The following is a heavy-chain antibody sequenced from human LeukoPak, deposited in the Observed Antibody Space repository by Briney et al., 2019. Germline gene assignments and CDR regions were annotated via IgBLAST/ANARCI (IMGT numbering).Heavy chain of an antibody. CDR1: GFTFSSYG. Sequence: GGSLRLSCAASGFTFSSYGMHWVRQAPGKGLEWVAVISYDGSNKYYADSVKGRFTISRDNSKNTLYLQMNSLRAEDTAVYYCARLPHQRITMIRESGTHFDFWGQGTLVTVSS. V-gene: IGHV3-30*03. CDR2: ISYDGSNK. D-gene: IGHD3-10*01. J-gene: IGHJ4*02. CDR3: ARLPHQRITMIRESGTHFDF.